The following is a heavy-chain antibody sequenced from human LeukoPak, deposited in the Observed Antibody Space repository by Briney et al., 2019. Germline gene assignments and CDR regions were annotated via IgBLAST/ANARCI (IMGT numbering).Heavy chain of an antibody. CDR2: ISGSGGST. CDR1: GFTFSSYA. V-gene: IGHV3-23*01. D-gene: IGHD6-19*01. Sequence: GGSLRLSCAASGFTFSSYAMSWFRQAPGKGLEWVSAISGSGGSTYYADSVKGRFTISRDNSKNTLYLQMNSLRAEDTAVYYCAKDRVGSGWYYYYYGMDVWGKGTTVTVSS. CDR3: AKDRVGSGWYYYYYGMDV. J-gene: IGHJ6*04.